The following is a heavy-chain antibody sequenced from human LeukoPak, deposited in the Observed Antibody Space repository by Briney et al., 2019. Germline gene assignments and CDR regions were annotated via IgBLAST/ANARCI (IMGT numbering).Heavy chain of an antibody. CDR2: ISSSSSTI. CDR3: ARDLPPGSSGWYLGY. J-gene: IGHJ4*02. CDR1: GFTFSSYS. Sequence: PGGSLGLSCAASGFTFSSYSMNWVRQAPGKGLEWVSYISSSSSTIYYADSVKGRFTISRDNAKNSLYLQMNSLRDEDTAVYYCARDLPPGSSGWYLGYWGQGTLVTVSS. V-gene: IGHV3-48*02. D-gene: IGHD6-19*01.